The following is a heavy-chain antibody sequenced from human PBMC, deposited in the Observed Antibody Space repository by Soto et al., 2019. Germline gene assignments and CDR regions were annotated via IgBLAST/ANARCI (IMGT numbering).Heavy chain of an antibody. J-gene: IGHJ4*02. CDR1: GYSFSNYG. CDR2: ISAYNGNT. V-gene: IGHV1-18*01. D-gene: IGHD6-19*01. Sequence: GASSEVLCKASGYSFSNYGISWVRQAPGQGLEWMGWISAYNGNTNYAQKVQGRVTMTTDTSTTTVYMELRSLRSDDTAVYYCARGSRDQWLAHWGQGTLVNVSS. CDR3: ARGSRDQWLAH.